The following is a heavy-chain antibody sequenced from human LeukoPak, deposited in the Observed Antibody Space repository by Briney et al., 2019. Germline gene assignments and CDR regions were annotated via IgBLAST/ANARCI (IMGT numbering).Heavy chain of an antibody. D-gene: IGHD2-15*01. CDR3: ARDRYCSGGSCWYYFDY. CDR2: ISAYNGNT. CDR1: GYTFTSYG. Sequence: ASVKASCKASGYTFTSYGISWVRQAPGQGLEWMGWISAYNGNTNYAQKLQGRVTMTTDTSTSTAYMELRSLRSDDTAVYYCARDRYCSGGSCWYYFDYWGQGTLVTVSS. J-gene: IGHJ4*02. V-gene: IGHV1-18*01.